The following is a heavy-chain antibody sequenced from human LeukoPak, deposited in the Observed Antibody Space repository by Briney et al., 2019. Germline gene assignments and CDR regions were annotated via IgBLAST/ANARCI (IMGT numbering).Heavy chain of an antibody. CDR3: ARGRGSYSADY. CDR1: RFTFSNYP. D-gene: IGHD1-26*01. Sequence: TGGSLRLSCAASRFTFSNYPMHWVRPAPGKGLEWVALLSYDGSNEYYADSVKGRFTISRDNSKDTLYLQMNSLRAEDTAVYYCARGRGSYSADYWGQGTLVTVYS. CDR2: LSYDGSNE. V-gene: IGHV3-30-3*01. J-gene: IGHJ4*02.